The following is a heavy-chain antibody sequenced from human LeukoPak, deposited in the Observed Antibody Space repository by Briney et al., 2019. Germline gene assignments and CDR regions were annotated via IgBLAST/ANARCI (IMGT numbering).Heavy chain of an antibody. CDR2: IYYSGGT. Sequence: SETLSLTCTVSGGSINYYYWMWIRQPPGKGLEWIGYIYYSGGTHYNPSLKSRVTMLVDMSKNQFSLKLTAVTAADTAVYYCARDSTGYWYFDLWGRGTLVSVSS. D-gene: IGHD3-3*02. CDR1: GGSINYYY. V-gene: IGHV4-59*01. J-gene: IGHJ2*01. CDR3: ARDSTGYWYFDL.